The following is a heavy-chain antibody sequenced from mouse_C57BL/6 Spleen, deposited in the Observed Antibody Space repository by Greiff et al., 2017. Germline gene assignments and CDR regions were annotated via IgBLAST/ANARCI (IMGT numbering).Heavy chain of an antibody. CDR1: GYTFTSYW. D-gene: IGHD2-2*01. CDR2: IHPNSGST. V-gene: IGHV1-64*01. J-gene: IGHJ2*01. Sequence: VQLKQPGAELVKPGASVKLSCKASGYTFTSYWMHWVKQRPGQGLEWIGMIHPNSGSTNYNEKFKSKATLTVDKSSSTAYMQLSSLTSEDSAVYYCASWGGYDEDGYWGQGTTLTVSS. CDR3: ASWGGYDEDGY.